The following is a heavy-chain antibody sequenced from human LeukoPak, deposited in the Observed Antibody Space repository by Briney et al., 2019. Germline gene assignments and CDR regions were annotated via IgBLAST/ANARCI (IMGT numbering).Heavy chain of an antibody. V-gene: IGHV3-30*18. Sequence: GGSLRLSCAASGFTFSSYWMHWVRQAPGKGLEWVAVISYDGSNKYYADSVKGRFIISRDNSKNTLYLQMNSLRAEDTAVYYCANGSPYSLLDYWGQGTLVTVSS. J-gene: IGHJ4*02. CDR1: GFTFSSYW. CDR3: ANGSPYSLLDY. D-gene: IGHD4-11*01. CDR2: ISYDGSNK.